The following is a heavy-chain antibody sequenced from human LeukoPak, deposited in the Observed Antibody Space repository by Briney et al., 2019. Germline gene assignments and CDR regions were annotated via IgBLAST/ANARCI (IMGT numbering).Heavy chain of an antibody. CDR3: ARALGGQLWLHRGMDV. CDR1: GFTFSSYG. J-gene: IGHJ6*02. D-gene: IGHD5-18*01. Sequence: GGSLRLSCAASGFTFSSYGMHWVRQAPGKGLEWVAVIWYDGSNKYYADSVKGRFTISRDNSKTTLYLQMNSLRAEDTAVYYCARALGGQLWLHRGMDVWGQGTTVTVSS. V-gene: IGHV3-33*01. CDR2: IWYDGSNK.